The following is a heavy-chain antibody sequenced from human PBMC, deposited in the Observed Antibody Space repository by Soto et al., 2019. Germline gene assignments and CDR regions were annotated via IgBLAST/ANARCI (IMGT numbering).Heavy chain of an antibody. Sequence: SVKVSCKAPGGTFSSYAISWVRQAPGHGLEWMGGIIPSFGTANYAQKFQGRVTITADESTSTAYMELSSLRSEDTAVYYCARVAYYCDSSGYYRYFDLWGRGTLVTVSS. V-gene: IGHV1-69*13. CDR1: GGTFSSYA. J-gene: IGHJ2*01. CDR2: IIPSFGTA. CDR3: ARVAYYCDSSGYYRYFDL. D-gene: IGHD3-22*01.